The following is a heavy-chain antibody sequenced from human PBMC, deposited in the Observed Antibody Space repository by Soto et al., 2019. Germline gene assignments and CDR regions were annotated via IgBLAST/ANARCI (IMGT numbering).Heavy chain of an antibody. CDR2: LSGGGGTT. CDR3: AKGSSLWFGELYSFDY. D-gene: IGHD3-10*01. V-gene: IGHV3-23*01. Sequence: GGSLRLSCAASGFTFSSHGMSWVRQVPGKGLEWIAGLSGGGGTTYYADSVKGRFTISRDNSKNTLYLKMNSLRAEDTVVYYCAKGSSLWFGELYSFDYWGQGTLVTVSS. CDR1: GFTFSSHG. J-gene: IGHJ4*02.